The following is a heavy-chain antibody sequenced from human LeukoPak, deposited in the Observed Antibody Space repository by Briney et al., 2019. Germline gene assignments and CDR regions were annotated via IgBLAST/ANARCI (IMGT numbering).Heavy chain of an antibody. Sequence: ASVKVSCKVSGYTLTELSMHWVRQAPGKGLEWMGGFDPEDGETIYAQKFQGRVTMTEDTSTDTAYMELSSLRSEDTAVYYCATGGGPRDAFDIWGQGTMVTVSS. D-gene: IGHD3-10*01. CDR2: FDPEDGET. CDR3: ATGGGPRDAFDI. V-gene: IGHV1-24*01. J-gene: IGHJ3*02. CDR1: GYTLTELS.